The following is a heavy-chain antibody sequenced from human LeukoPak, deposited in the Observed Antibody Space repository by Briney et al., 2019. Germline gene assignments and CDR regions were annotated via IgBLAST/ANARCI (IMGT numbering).Heavy chain of an antibody. J-gene: IGHJ3*02. CDR3: ARKWLRLSAFDI. CDR2: INPNSGGT. V-gene: IGHV1-2*02. CDR1: GYTFTGYY. D-gene: IGHD5-18*01. Sequence: GASVKVSCKASGYTFTGYYMHWVRQAPGQGLEWMGWINPNSGGTNYAQKFQGRVTMTRDTSISTAYVELSRLRSDDTAVYYCARKWLRLSAFDIWAQGTMVTVSS.